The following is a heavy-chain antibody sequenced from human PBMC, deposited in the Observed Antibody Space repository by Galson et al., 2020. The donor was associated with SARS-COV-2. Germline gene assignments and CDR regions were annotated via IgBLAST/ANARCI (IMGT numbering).Heavy chain of an antibody. CDR1: GGSISSGGYY. J-gene: IGHJ4*02. V-gene: IGHV4-31*03. CDR3: ARAPGPKLRVLEWLEPHYFDY. Sequence: SETLSLTCTVSGGSISSGGYYWSWIRQHTGKGLEWIGYIYYSGSTYYNPSLKSRVTISVDTSKNQFSLKLSSVTAADTAVYYCARAPGPKLRVLEWLEPHYFDYWGQGTLVTVSS. CDR2: IYYSGST. D-gene: IGHD3-3*01.